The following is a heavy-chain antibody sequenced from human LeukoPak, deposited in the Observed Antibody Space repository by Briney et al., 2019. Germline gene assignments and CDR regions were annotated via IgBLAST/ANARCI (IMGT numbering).Heavy chain of an antibody. V-gene: IGHV1-46*01. CDR2: INPSGGST. D-gene: IGHD3-10*01. CDR3: ARDLAYYYGSGSPNWFDP. J-gene: IGHJ5*02. Sequence: GASVKVSCKASGYTFTSYHMHWVRQAPGQGLEWMGIINPSGGSTSYAQKFQGRVTMTRDTSTSTVYMELSSLRSEDTAVYYCARDLAYYYGSGSPNWFDPWGQGTLVTVSS. CDR1: GYTFTSYH.